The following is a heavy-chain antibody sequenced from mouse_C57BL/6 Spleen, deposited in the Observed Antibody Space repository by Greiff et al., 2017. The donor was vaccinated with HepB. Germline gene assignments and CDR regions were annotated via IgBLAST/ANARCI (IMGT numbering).Heavy chain of an antibody. CDR2: IDPSDSET. V-gene: IGHV1-52*01. Sequence: VQLQQPGAELVRPGSSVKLSCKASGYTFTSYWMHWVKQRPIQGLEWIGNIDPSDSETHYNQKFKDKATLTVDKSSSTAYMQLSSLTSEDSAVYYCAIGLSTVVSYRGYFDVWGTGTTVTVSS. CDR3: AIGLSTVVSYRGYFDV. CDR1: GYTFTSYW. J-gene: IGHJ1*03. D-gene: IGHD1-1*01.